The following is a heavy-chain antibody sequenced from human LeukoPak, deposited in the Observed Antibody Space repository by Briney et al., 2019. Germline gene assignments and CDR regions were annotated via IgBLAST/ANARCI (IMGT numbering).Heavy chain of an antibody. D-gene: IGHD4-17*01. Sequence: SETLSLTCTVSGGSISSSNYYWGWIRQPPGKGLEWIGSIYYSGNTYYNPSLKGRVTISVDTSKNQFSLKLSSVTAADTAVYYCARVSGTVTIFDYWGQGTLVTVSS. V-gene: IGHV4-39*07. CDR2: IYYSGNT. CDR3: ARVSGTVTIFDY. J-gene: IGHJ4*02. CDR1: GGSISSSNYY.